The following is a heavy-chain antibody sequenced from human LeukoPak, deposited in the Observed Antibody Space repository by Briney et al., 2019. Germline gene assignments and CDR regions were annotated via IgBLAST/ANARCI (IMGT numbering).Heavy chain of an antibody. CDR1: GFTFSNYW. CDR3: AKEGKTRNWNYYQAKPVY. J-gene: IGHJ4*02. Sequence: GGSLRLSCAASGFTFSNYWMHWVRQDPGKGLVWVSYINPDGSNTYYADSVKGRFTISRDNSKNTLYLQMNSLRAEDTAVYYCAKEGKTRNWNYYQAKPVYWGQGTLVTVSS. V-gene: IGHV3-74*01. CDR2: INPDGSNT. D-gene: IGHD1-7*01.